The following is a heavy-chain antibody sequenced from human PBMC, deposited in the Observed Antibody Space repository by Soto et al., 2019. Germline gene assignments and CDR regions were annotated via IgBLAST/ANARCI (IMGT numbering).Heavy chain of an antibody. CDR2: IIPMFGTA. V-gene: IGHV1-69*12. CDR3: ATGPFRFLEGTQSYNWFDP. CDR1: GGTFSSYA. D-gene: IGHD3-3*01. J-gene: IGHJ5*02. Sequence: QVQLVQSGTEVKRPGSSVNVSCKASGGTFSSYAVSWVRQAPGQGLEWMGGIIPMFGTANYAPNFQDRVTITADESTSIAYMDLSRLRSDDTAVYYCATGPFRFLEGTQSYNWFDPWGLGTLVIVTS.